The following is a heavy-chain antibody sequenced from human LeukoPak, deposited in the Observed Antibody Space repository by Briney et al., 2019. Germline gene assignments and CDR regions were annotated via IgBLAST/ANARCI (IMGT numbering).Heavy chain of an antibody. Sequence: SETLSLTCAVYGGSFSGYYWSWIRQPPGKGLEWIGEINHSGSTNYNPSLKSRVTISVDTSKNQFSLKLSSVTAADTAVYYCASRRITMIVVVITSFDYWGQGTLVTVSS. CDR3: ASRRITMIVVVITSFDY. D-gene: IGHD3-22*01. J-gene: IGHJ4*02. CDR2: INHSGST. CDR1: GGSFSGYY. V-gene: IGHV4-34*01.